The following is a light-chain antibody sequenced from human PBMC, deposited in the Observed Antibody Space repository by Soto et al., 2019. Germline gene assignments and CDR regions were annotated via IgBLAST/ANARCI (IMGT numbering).Light chain of an antibody. V-gene: IGLV2-14*01. J-gene: IGLJ3*02. CDR3: SSYTDSRTRV. Sequence: QSALTQPASVSGSPGQSITISCTGTSSDIGSYNFVSWYQQYPGKAPKVMIYEVNNRPSGVSNRFSGSKSGNTASLTISGLQAEDEADYYCSSYTDSRTRVFGGGTKLTVL. CDR2: EVN. CDR1: SSDIGSYNF.